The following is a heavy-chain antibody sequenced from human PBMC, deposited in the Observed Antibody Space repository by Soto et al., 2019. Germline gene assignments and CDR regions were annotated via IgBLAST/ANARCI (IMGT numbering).Heavy chain of an antibody. CDR2: IWYDGSNK. V-gene: IGHV3-33*01. CDR3: ARDGYCTNGVCYIYSWYYYYYMDV. D-gene: IGHD2-8*01. CDR1: GFTFSSYG. Sequence: GGSLRLSCAASGFTFSSYGMHWVRQAPGKGLEWVAVIWYDGSNKYYADSVKGRFTISRDNSKNTLYLQMNSLRAEDTAVYYCARDGYCTNGVCYIYSWYYYYYMDVWGKGTTVTVSS. J-gene: IGHJ6*03.